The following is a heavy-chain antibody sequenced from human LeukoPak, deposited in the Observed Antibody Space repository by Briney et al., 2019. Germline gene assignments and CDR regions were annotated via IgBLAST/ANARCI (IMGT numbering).Heavy chain of an antibody. D-gene: IGHD2-15*01. J-gene: IGHJ4*02. V-gene: IGHV1-3*01. CDR3: ARVAIAIIVVTYFDY. CDR1: GYTFKNYP. Sequence: ASVKVSCKASGYTFKNYPMHWVRQAPGQRLEWMGWMNVANGNTKYSEKFQNRVTISRDTPASTAYLELSSLTSEDTAIYYCARVAIAIIVVTYFDYWGQGTLVTVSS. CDR2: MNVANGNT.